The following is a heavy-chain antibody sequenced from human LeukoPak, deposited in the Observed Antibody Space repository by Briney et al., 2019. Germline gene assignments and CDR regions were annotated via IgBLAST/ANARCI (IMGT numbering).Heavy chain of an antibody. V-gene: IGHV3-21*01. CDR3: AKEIWPTVTTPGHTHFDY. Sequence: PGGSLRLSCAASGFTFSTYSMNWVRQAPGKGLEWVSSISRSSTYIYYADSVKGRFTISRDNSKNTLCLQMNSLRAEDTAVYYCAKEIWPTVTTPGHTHFDYWGQGTLVTVSS. CDR1: GFTFSTYS. CDR2: ISRSSTYI. J-gene: IGHJ4*02. D-gene: IGHD4-17*01.